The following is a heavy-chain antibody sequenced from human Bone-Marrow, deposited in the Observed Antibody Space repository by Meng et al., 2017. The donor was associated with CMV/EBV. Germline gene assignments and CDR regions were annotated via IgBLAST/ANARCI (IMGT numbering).Heavy chain of an antibody. CDR1: GGTFSRYA. CDR2: IIPMFGTR. D-gene: IGHD4-23*01. V-gene: IGHV1-69*05. J-gene: IGHJ6*01. Sequence: SVKVSCKASGGTFSRYAISWVRQAPGQGLEWMGGIIPMFGTRNYAQKFQGRLSITTGESTSAAYMELRSLRSEDTAVYYCVRGRGDTVGPRHYYYELDAWGQGTTVTGSS. CDR3: VRGRGDTVGPRHYYYELDA.